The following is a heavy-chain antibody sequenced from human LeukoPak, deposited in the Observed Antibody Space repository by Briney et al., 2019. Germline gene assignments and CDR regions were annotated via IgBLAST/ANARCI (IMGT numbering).Heavy chain of an antibody. J-gene: IGHJ4*02. CDR3: ARYTRSSALRT. Sequence: PSESLSLTCRVSSGSMNTHCWSWIRQPPGKGLEWIGHVFYTGSTDYNPSLRSRVAISVDRPNNQFSLKLTSVNAADTAVYYCARYTRSSALRTWGQGILVIVSP. D-gene: IGHD3-10*01. V-gene: IGHV4-59*11. CDR1: SGSMNTHC. CDR2: VFYTGST.